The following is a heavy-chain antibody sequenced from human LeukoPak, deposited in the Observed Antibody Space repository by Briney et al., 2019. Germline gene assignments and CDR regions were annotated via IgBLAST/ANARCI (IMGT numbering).Heavy chain of an antibody. CDR2: IYHSGST. D-gene: IGHD6-19*01. J-gene: IGHJ4*02. CDR1: GGSISSGGYY. Sequence: SETLSLTCTVSGGSISSGGYYWSWIRQPPGKGLEWIGSIYHSGSTYYNPSLKSRVTISVDTSKNLFSLKLSSVTAADTAVYYCARDRKNSSGRGGVDYWGQGTLVTVSS. CDR3: ARDRKNSSGRGGVDY. V-gene: IGHV4-39*07.